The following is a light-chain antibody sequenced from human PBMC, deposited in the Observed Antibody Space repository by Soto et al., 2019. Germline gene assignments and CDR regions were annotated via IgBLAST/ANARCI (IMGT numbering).Light chain of an antibody. V-gene: IGKV3-11*01. J-gene: IGKJ4*01. CDR3: LHRYNWPLT. CDR1: QSVSSY. Sequence: EIVLTQSPATLSLSPGERATLSCRASQSVSSYLAWYQHKPGQAPRLLIYDASNRATCIPARFSGSGSGTDFTLTISRLEPEDFAVYYCLHRYNWPLTFGGGTKVEIK. CDR2: DAS.